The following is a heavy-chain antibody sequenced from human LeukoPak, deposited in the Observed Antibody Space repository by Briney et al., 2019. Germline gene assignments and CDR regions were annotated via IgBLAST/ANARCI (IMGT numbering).Heavy chain of an antibody. Sequence: GALRLSCAASGFTFSSYAMSWVRQAPGKGLEWVSGISAGAGSTYYADSVKGRFTISRDNSKNTLYLQMESLRVEDAPVHYCAEGNARCTTVRCFGGFDPWGRGTLVTVSS. CDR1: GFTFSSYA. CDR2: ISAGAGST. V-gene: IGHV3-23*01. J-gene: IGHJ5*02. D-gene: IGHD2/OR15-2a*01. CDR3: AEGNARCTTVRCFGGFDP.